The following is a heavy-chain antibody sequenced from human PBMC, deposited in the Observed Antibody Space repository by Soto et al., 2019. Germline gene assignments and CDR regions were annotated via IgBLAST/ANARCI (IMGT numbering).Heavy chain of an antibody. CDR1: GGSISSYY. J-gene: IGHJ4*02. Sequence: PSETLSLTCTVSGGSISSYYWSWIRQPPGKGLEWIGYIYYSGSTNYNPSLKSRVTISVDTSKNQFSLKLSSVTAADTAAYYCARRWERTFDYWGQGTRVTVSS. D-gene: IGHD1-26*01. CDR3: ARRWERTFDY. V-gene: IGHV4-59*08. CDR2: IYYSGST.